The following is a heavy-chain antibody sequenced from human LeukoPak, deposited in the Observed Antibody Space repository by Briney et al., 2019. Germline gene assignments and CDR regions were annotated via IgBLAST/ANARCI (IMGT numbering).Heavy chain of an antibody. CDR2: ISGSGGTT. V-gene: IGHV3-23*01. Sequence: GGSLRLSCAASGFTFSSYAMSWVRQAPGKGLEWISAISGSGGTTYYADSVKGRFTISRDNAENSLYLQMNSLRVEDTAFYYCARDLAYSRLDYWGQGMLVTVSS. CDR1: GFTFSSYA. CDR3: ARDLAYSRLDY. J-gene: IGHJ4*02. D-gene: IGHD5-18*01.